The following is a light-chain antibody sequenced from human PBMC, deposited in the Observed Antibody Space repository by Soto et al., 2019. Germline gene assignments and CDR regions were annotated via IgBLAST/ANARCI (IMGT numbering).Light chain of an antibody. CDR2: EVS. CDR3: SSYTTSSTLL. Sequence: QSALTQPASVSGSPGQSITISCTGSSSDVGGYNYVSWYQQHPGKAPKVMIYEVSNRPSGVSNRFSGSKSGNMASLTISGLQAEDEADYYFSSYTTSSTLLFGGGTQLTVL. V-gene: IGLV2-14*01. CDR1: SSDVGGYNY. J-gene: IGLJ3*02.